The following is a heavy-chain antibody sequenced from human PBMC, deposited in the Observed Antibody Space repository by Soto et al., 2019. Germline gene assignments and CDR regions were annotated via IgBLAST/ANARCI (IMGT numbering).Heavy chain of an antibody. CDR1: GFTFSSYS. CDR2: ISSSGGYT. D-gene: IGHD2-2*01. V-gene: IGHV3-23*01. Sequence: GGSLRLSCAASGFTFSSYSMNWVRQAPGKGLEWVSAISSSGGYTYSADSVKGRFTISRDNSKNTLYLQMHSLRAEDTAVYYCAKYATEYFDYWGQGTLVTVSS. J-gene: IGHJ4*02. CDR3: AKYATEYFDY.